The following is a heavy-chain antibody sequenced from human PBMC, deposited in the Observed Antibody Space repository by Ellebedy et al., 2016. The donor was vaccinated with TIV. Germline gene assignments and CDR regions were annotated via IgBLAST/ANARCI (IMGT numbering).Heavy chain of an antibody. Sequence: SETLSLTXTVSGGSISSSSYYWGWIRQPPGKGLEWIGSIYYSGSTYYNPSLKSRVTISVDTSKNQFSLKLSSVTAADTAVYYCARSAVEMATKFDYWGQGTLVTVSS. CDR2: IYYSGST. V-gene: IGHV4-39*01. J-gene: IGHJ4*02. CDR1: GGSISSSSYY. D-gene: IGHD5-24*01. CDR3: ARSAVEMATKFDY.